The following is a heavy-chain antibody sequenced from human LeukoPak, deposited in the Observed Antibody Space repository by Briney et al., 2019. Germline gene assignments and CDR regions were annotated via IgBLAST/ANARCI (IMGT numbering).Heavy chain of an antibody. V-gene: IGHV3-23*01. Sequence: PGRSLRLSSAASGFTFSRYAMRWVRQAPGKGLEGVSGISGSRGSTYYADSVKGRFTISRDNSKNTLYLQMNSLRAEDTAVYFCAKQTTGYSGSGVDYWGQGTLVTVSS. D-gene: IGHD3-10*01. J-gene: IGHJ4*02. CDR3: AKQTTGYSGSGVDY. CDR2: ISGSRGST. CDR1: GFTFSRYA.